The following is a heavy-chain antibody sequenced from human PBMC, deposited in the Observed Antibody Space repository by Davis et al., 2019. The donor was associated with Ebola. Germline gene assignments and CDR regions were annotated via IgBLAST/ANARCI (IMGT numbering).Heavy chain of an antibody. V-gene: IGHV4-4*02. CDR2: IYHSGST. CDR3: ARVGSRGVLITIFKRDWYFDL. D-gene: IGHD3-3*01. J-gene: IGHJ2*01. CDR1: GGSISSSNW. Sequence: PSETLSLTCAVSGGSISSSNWWSWVRQPPGKGLEWIGEIYHSGSTNYNPSLKSRVTISVDKSKNQFSLKLSSVTAADTAVYYCARVGSRGVLITIFKRDWYFDLWGRGTLVTVSS.